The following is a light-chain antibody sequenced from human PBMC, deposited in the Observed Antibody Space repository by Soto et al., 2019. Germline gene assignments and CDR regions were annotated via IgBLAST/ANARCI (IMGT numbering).Light chain of an antibody. CDR3: QSYDSSLSGYV. CDR2: ANS. Sequence: QSVLTQPPSVSGAPGQRATSSCTGSSSNIGAGYDVHWYQQLPGTAPKLLIYANSNRPSGVPGRFSGSKSGTSASLAITGLQAEDEADYYCQSYDSSLSGYVFGTGTKVTVL. V-gene: IGLV1-40*01. CDR1: SSNIGAGYD. J-gene: IGLJ1*01.